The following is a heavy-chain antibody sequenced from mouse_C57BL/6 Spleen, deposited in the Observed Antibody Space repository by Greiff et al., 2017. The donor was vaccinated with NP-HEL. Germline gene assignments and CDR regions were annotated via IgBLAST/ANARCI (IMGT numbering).Heavy chain of an antibody. V-gene: IGHV1-54*01. J-gene: IGHJ3*01. Sequence: VQLQQSGAELVRPGTSVKVSCKASGYAFTNYLIEWVKQRPGQGLEWIGVINPGSGGTNYNEKFKGKATLTADKSSSTAYMQLSSLTSEDSAVYFCARNYYGSFAYWGQGTLVTVSA. CDR2: INPGSGGT. CDR3: ARNYYGSFAY. CDR1: GYAFTNYL. D-gene: IGHD1-1*01.